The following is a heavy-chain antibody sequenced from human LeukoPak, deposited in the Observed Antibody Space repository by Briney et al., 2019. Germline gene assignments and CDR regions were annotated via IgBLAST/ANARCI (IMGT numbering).Heavy chain of an antibody. CDR3: AKGGANYGHPYYFDY. CDR1: GLAFSSYA. CDR2: ISGSSGST. Sequence: GGSLRLSCAASGLAFSSYAMSWVRQAPGKGLEWVSTISGSSGSTYYADSVQGRFTIYRDNSENTLFLQMDSLRVDDTAVYYCAKGGANYGHPYYFDYWGQGTLVTVSS. D-gene: IGHD4-17*01. V-gene: IGHV3-23*01. J-gene: IGHJ4*02.